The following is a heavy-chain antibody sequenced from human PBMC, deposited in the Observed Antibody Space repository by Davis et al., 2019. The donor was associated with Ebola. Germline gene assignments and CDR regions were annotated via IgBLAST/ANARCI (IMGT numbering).Heavy chain of an antibody. V-gene: IGHV5-51*01. CDR1: GYSFTTYW. J-gene: IGHJ4*02. D-gene: IGHD5-24*01. CDR3: ARRGDGYNSYYFDD. CDR2: IYPGDSDT. Sequence: GESLKISCKASGYSFTTYWIVWVRQMPGKGLECMGIIYPGDSDTRYSPSFQGQVTISADKSISTAYLQWSSLKASDTAIYYCARRGDGYNSYYFDDWGQGTLVTVSS.